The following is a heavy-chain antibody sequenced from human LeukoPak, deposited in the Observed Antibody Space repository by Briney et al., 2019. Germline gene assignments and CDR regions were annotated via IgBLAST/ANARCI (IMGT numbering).Heavy chain of an antibody. D-gene: IGHD6-19*01. J-gene: IGHJ4*02. Sequence: PGRSLRLSCAASGFTFDDYAMHWVRQAPGKGLEWVSGISWNSGSIGYADSVKGRFTISRDNAKNSLYLQMNSLRAEDTAVYYCAKDTRYSSGWYEEDCWGQGTLVTVSS. CDR1: GFTFDDYA. CDR2: ISWNSGSI. V-gene: IGHV3-9*01. CDR3: AKDTRYSSGWYEEDC.